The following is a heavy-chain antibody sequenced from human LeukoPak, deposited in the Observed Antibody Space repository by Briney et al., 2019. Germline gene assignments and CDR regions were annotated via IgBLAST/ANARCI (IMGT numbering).Heavy chain of an antibody. Sequence: ASVKVSCKASGYTFTSYAMHWVRQAPGQGLEWMGWINPNSGGTNYAQKFQGRVTMTRDTSISTAYMELSRLRSDDTAVYYCARDYVWGSYRRDPFDPWGQGTLVTVSS. CDR1: GYTFTSYA. V-gene: IGHV1-2*02. CDR2: INPNSGGT. CDR3: ARDYVWGSYRRDPFDP. J-gene: IGHJ5*02. D-gene: IGHD3-16*02.